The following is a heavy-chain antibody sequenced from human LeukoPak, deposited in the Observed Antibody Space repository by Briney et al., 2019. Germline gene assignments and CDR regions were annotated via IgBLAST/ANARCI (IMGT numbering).Heavy chain of an antibody. J-gene: IGHJ4*02. CDR3: ARAAGYCTNGVCYTDY. CDR1: GYTFTSYG. CDR2: ISAYNGNT. Sequence: ASVKVSCKASGYTFTSYGIGWVRQAPGQGLEWMGWISAYNGNTNYAQKLQGRVTMTTDTSTSTAYMELRSLRSDDTAVYYCARAAGYCTNGVCYTDYWGQGTLVTVSS. D-gene: IGHD2-8*01. V-gene: IGHV1-18*01.